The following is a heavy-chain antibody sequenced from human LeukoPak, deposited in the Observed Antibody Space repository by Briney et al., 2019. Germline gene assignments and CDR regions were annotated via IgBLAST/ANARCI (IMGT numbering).Heavy chain of an antibody. Sequence: GESLKISCQVSVYIFTNYWIGWVRQMPGKGLESMGIIYPADSDTTYSPSFEGQVTISADKSIDTVYLQWSSLKASDTATYYCARQSRDGSKTRGYYFDSWGQGTLVTVSS. V-gene: IGHV5-51*01. CDR3: ARQSRDGSKTRGYYFDS. J-gene: IGHJ4*02. D-gene: IGHD3-10*01. CDR1: VYIFTNYW. CDR2: IYPADSDT.